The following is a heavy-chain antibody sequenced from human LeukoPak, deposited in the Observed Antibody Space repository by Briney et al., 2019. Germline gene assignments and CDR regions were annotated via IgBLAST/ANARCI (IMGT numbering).Heavy chain of an antibody. CDR3: AREGGYSYGDAPLHFDY. J-gene: IGHJ4*02. CDR2: IETSGFI. CDR1: GYSISGGYY. D-gene: IGHD5-18*01. Sequence: SETLSLTCTVSGYSISGGYYWGWIRQPAGKGLEWIGRIETSGFINYNPSLKSRVTISVDRSKNQFSLKLSSVTAADTAVYYCAREGGYSYGDAPLHFDYWGQGTLVTVSP. V-gene: IGHV4-61*02.